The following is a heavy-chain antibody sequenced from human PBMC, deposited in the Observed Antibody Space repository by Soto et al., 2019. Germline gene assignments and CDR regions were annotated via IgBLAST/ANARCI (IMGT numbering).Heavy chain of an antibody. Sequence: VQLVESGGGLVQPGGSLRLSCSASGFTFSSYGMHWVRQAPGKGLEWVAVIWYDGSNKYYADSVKGRFTISRDNSKNTLYLQMNSLRAEDTAVYYCARDDPGYSYGSHYFDYWGQGTLVTVSS. CDR2: IWYDGSNK. J-gene: IGHJ4*02. D-gene: IGHD5-18*01. V-gene: IGHV3-33*08. CDR1: GFTFSSYG. CDR3: ARDDPGYSYGSHYFDY.